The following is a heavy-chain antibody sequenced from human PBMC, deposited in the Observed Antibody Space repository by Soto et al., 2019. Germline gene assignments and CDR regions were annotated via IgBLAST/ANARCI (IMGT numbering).Heavy chain of an antibody. J-gene: IGHJ6*02. CDR3: ARDHGLKNYYYGMDV. D-gene: IGHD5-12*01. CDR2: INSDGSST. V-gene: IGHV3-74*01. Sequence: GGSLRLSCAASGFTFSSYWMHWVRQAPGKGLVWVSRINSDGSSTSYADSVKGRFTISRDNAKNTLYLQMNSLRAEDTAVYYCARDHGLKNYYYGMDVWGQGTTVTVS. CDR1: GFTFSSYW.